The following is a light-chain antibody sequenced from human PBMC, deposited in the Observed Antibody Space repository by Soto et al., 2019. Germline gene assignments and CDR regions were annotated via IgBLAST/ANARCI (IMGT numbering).Light chain of an antibody. CDR3: SSHTSVNTRV. CDR2: EVT. J-gene: IGLJ1*01. V-gene: IGLV2-14*01. CDR1: SSDVGTYDY. Sequence: QSVLTQPASVSGSPGQSIAISCTGTSSDVGTYDYVSWYQQYPDKAPKLIIYEVTQRPSGVSNRFSGSKSGNTASLTFSWLQAEDEADYYCSSHTSVNTRVFGTGTKVTVL.